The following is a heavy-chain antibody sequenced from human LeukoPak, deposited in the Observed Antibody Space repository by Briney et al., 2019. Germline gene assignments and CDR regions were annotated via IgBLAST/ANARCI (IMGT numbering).Heavy chain of an antibody. J-gene: IGHJ4*02. CDR1: GGSISSYY. CDR2: IYYSGST. V-gene: IGHV4-59*08. Sequence: SSETLALTCTVFGGSISSYYWSWIRQPPGKGLEWIGYIYYSGSTNYNPSLKSRVTISVDTSKNQFSLKLSSVTAADTGVYYCARLGPWLVVDWGQGTLVTVSS. CDR3: ARLGPWLVVD. D-gene: IGHD6-19*01.